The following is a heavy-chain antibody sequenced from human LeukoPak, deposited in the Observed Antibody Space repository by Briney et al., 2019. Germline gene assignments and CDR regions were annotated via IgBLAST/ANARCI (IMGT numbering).Heavy chain of an antibody. Sequence: SQTLSLTCTVSGGSISSGDYSWSWIRQPPGKGLEWIGYIYYSGSTNYNPPLKSRVTISVDTSKNQFSLKLSSVTAADTAVYYCASLTVVTLSIGYWGQGTLVTVSS. V-gene: IGHV4-30-4*01. D-gene: IGHD2-21*02. CDR2: IYYSGST. CDR1: GGSISSGDYS. CDR3: ASLTVVTLSIGY. J-gene: IGHJ4*02.